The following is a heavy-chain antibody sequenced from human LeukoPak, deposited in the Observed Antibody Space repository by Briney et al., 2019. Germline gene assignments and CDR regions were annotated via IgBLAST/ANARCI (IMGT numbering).Heavy chain of an antibody. CDR3: ASDRVWNYLLLVYYYYGMDV. V-gene: IGHV3-21*01. CDR2: ISSSSSYI. D-gene: IGHD1-7*01. J-gene: IGHJ6*02. CDR1: GFTFSSYS. Sequence: PGGSLRLSCAASGFTFSSYSMNWVRQAPGKGLEWVSSISSSSSYIYYANSVKGRFTISRDNAKNSLYLQMNSLRAEDTAVYYCASDRVWNYLLLVYYYYGMDVWGQGTTVTVSS.